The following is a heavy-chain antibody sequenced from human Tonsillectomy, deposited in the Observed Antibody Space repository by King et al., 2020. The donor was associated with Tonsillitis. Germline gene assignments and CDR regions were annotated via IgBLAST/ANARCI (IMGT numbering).Heavy chain of an antibody. J-gene: IGHJ6*03. CDR1: GGPFSGYY. D-gene: IGHD5-18*01. V-gene: IGHV4-34*01. Sequence: VQLQQWGAGLLKPSETLSLTCAVYGGPFSGYYWSWIRQPPGKGLEWIGEIKYGGSTNYNPSLKSRLTISVDMSKNLVSLKLSSVTAADTAVYYCARGGPYSYGSSNYSYYYMDVWGKGTTVTVSS. CDR3: ARGGPYSYGSSNYSYYYMDV. CDR2: IKYGGST.